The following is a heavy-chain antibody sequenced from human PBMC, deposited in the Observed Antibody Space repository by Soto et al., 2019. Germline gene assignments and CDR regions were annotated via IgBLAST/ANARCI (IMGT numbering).Heavy chain of an antibody. V-gene: IGHV3-48*02. Sequence: EVQLVESGGGLVQPGGSLRLSCAASGFTFSSYSMNWVRQAPGKGLAWVSYISSSSSTIYYADSVKGRFTISRDNAKNSLYLQMNSLRDEDTAVYYCARDLTGYPFYGMDVWGQGTTVTVSS. D-gene: IGHD1-1*01. CDR2: ISSSSSTI. J-gene: IGHJ6*02. CDR1: GFTFSSYS. CDR3: ARDLTGYPFYGMDV.